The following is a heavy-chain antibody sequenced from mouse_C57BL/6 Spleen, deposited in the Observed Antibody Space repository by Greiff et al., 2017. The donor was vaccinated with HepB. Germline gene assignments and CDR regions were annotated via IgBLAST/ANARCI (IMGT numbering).Heavy chain of an antibody. D-gene: IGHD2-1*01. CDR1: GYAFSSYW. Sequence: QVQLKQSGAELVKPGASVKISCKASGYAFSSYWMNWVKQRPGKGLEWIGQIYPGDGDTNYNGKFKGKATLTADKSSSTAYMQLSSLTSEDSAVYFCARSSIYYGNPHWYFDVWGTGTTVTVSS. J-gene: IGHJ1*03. CDR3: ARSSIYYGNPHWYFDV. V-gene: IGHV1-80*01. CDR2: IYPGDGDT.